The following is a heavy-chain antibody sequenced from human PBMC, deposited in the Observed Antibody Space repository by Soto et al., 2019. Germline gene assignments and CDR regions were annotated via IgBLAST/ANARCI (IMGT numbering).Heavy chain of an antibody. D-gene: IGHD1-1*01. V-gene: IGHV1-18*01. CDR1: GYTLTTYG. CDR2: ISAYNDHT. Sequence: QVQLVQSGAEVKKPGASVKVSCKAAGYTLTTYGVSWVRQAPGQGLEWVGWISAYNDHTNYAQKFXGXVXXTTNTSTSTAYMELRCLRSDDTAVYYCARGTYFDHWGKGTLVTVSS. CDR3: ARGTYFDH. J-gene: IGHJ4*02.